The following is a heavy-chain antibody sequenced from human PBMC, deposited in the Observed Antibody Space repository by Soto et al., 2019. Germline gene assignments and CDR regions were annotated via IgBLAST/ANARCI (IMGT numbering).Heavy chain of an antibody. D-gene: IGHD3-3*01. CDR1: GYTFTGCY. CDR2: INPNSGGT. V-gene: IGHV1-2*04. J-gene: IGHJ6*02. CDR3: ARDRGPEYYDFWSGYYRDYYYYGMDV. Sequence: ASVKVSCKASGYTFTGCYMHWVRQAPGQGLEWMGWINPNSGGTNYAQKFQGWVTMTRDTSISTAYMELSRLRSDDTAVYYCARDRGPEYYDFWSGYYRDYYYYGMDVWGQGTTVTVSS.